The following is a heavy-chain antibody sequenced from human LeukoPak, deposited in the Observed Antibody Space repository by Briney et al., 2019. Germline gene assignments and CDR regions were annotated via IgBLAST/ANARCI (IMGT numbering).Heavy chain of an antibody. D-gene: IGHD6-19*01. Sequence: GGSLRLSCAASGFTFSSYVMSWVRQAPGKGLKWVSFISASGGSTYYAGSVKGRFTISRDNSKNTLYLQMNSLRAEDTAVYYCAKEDPSYSSGWYGGFYYYYGMDVWGQGTTVTVSS. CDR1: GFTFSSYV. CDR3: AKEDPSYSSGWYGGFYYYYGMDV. V-gene: IGHV3-23*01. CDR2: ISASGGST. J-gene: IGHJ6*02.